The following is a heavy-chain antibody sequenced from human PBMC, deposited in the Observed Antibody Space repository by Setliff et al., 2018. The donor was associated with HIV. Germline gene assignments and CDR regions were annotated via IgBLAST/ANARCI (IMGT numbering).Heavy chain of an antibody. D-gene: IGHD4-17*01. V-gene: IGHV1-18*01. CDR1: GGTFTRNC. CDR3: ARVIDYGVLYWSYYMDV. J-gene: IGHJ6*03. Sequence: ASVKVSCKVSGGTFTRNCISWVRQAPGQGLEWMGGISADNGDTNYPQKLQGRVTMTTDTSTSTAYMELRSLRSDDTAVYYCARVIDYGVLYWSYYMDVWGKGTTVTVSS. CDR2: ISADNGDT.